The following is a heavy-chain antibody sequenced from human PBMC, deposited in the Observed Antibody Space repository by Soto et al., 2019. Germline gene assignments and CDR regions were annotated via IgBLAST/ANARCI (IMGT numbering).Heavy chain of an antibody. J-gene: IGHJ1*01. D-gene: IGHD2-15*01. Sequence: QVQLVQSGAEVKKPGSSVKVSCKVSGGTFSSFDISWLRQAPGQRLEWMGGIIPAFGPANYAPKFQGTVSITADDSATTVYMELRSLRSDDTGVYYCARSCPYCNGGSCYFQYWGQGTLVTVSS. CDR1: GGTFSSFD. CDR2: IIPAFGPA. CDR3: ARSCPYCNGGSCYFQY. V-gene: IGHV1-69*01.